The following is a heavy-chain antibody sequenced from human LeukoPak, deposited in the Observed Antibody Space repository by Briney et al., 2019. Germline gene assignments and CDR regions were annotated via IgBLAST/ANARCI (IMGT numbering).Heavy chain of an antibody. V-gene: IGHV4-39*01. CDR2: IYYSGST. D-gene: IGHD4-17*01. CDR3: ARHDSAPQGTVTTFLFDY. J-gene: IGHJ4*02. CDR1: GGSISSSSYY. Sequence: PSETLSLTCTVSGGSISSSSYYWGWIRQPPGKGLECFGSIYYSGSTYYNPSLKSRVTISVDTSKNQFSLKLSSVTAADTAAYYCARHDSAPQGTVTTFLFDYWGQGTLVTVSS.